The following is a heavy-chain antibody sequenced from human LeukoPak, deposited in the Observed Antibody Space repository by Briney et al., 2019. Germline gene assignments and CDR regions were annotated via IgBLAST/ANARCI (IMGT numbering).Heavy chain of an antibody. V-gene: IGHV1-18*01. CDR1: GYTFTSYG. CDR2: ISPYSDNT. CDR3: ARALRGYSYGPLDY. D-gene: IGHD5-18*01. Sequence: ASMKVSCTASGYTFTSYGISWVRQAPGQGLEWMGWISPYSDNTNYAQKFQGRVTMTTDTSTSTAYMELRSLRSDDTAVYYCARALRGYSYGPLDYWGQGTLVTVSS. J-gene: IGHJ4*02.